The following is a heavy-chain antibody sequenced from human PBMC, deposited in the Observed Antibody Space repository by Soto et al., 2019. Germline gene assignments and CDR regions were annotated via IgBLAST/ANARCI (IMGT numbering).Heavy chain of an antibody. CDR1: GYTFSTYY. Sequence: ASVKFSCKASGYTFSTYYMHWVRQAPGQGLEWMGVINPSGDSTSYAQKFQGRVTMTRDTSTSTVYMELRSLTSEDTAVYYCARVGSSIVVAATDYFDYWGQGTLVTVSS. J-gene: IGHJ4*02. CDR3: ARVGSSIVVAATDYFDY. CDR2: INPSGDST. V-gene: IGHV1-46*01. D-gene: IGHD6-19*01.